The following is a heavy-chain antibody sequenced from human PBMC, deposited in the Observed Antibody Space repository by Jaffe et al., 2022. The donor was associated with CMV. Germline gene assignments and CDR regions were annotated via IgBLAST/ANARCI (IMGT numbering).Heavy chain of an antibody. CDR2: IIPMFGTA. CDR1: EDSFTNHA. CDR3: ARDPRGDGYNFDYYYNMDI. V-gene: IGHV1-69*06. D-gene: IGHD3-16*01. J-gene: IGHJ6*02. Sequence: QVQLVQSGAEVKKPGSSVKVSCQASEDSFTNHAISWVRQAPGQGLEWMGGIIPMFGTASYALKFNGRVTITADKYTNTAYMELTSLRYDDTAVYYCARDPRGDGYNFDYYYNMDIWGQGTTVTVS.